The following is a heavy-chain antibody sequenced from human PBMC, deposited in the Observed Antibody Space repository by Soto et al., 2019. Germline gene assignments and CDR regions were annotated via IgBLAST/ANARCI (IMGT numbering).Heavy chain of an antibody. V-gene: IGHV1-46*01. CDR1: GYTFITSYY. CDR2: INPTGTMT. D-gene: IGHD5-12*01. CDR3: ARDTGYDHDAFDI. J-gene: IGHJ3*02. Sequence: ASVKVSCKASGYTFITSYYTHWVRHAPGQGLEWMGIINPTGTMTKYSERFQGRLTMTRDTSTSTDYMELSTLTSEDTAVYFCARDTGYDHDAFDIWGQGTMVTVSS.